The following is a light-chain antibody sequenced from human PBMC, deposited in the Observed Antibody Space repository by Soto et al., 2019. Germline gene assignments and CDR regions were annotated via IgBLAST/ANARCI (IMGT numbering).Light chain of an antibody. J-gene: IGKJ4*01. CDR1: QSVDSKD. Sequence: EIVLTQSPGTLSLSPGERATLSCRASQSVDSKDLAWYQQKPGQAPRLLIYDASSRATGIPDRFSGGGSGTDFTLTISRLEPEDFAVYYCQQFSSYPLTFGGGTKVDIK. CDR3: QQFSSYPLT. CDR2: DAS. V-gene: IGKV3-20*01.